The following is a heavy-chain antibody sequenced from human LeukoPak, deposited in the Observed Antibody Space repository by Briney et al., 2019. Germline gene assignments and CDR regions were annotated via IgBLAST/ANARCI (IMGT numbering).Heavy chain of an antibody. J-gene: IGHJ4*02. V-gene: IGHV3-11*04. D-gene: IGHD3-10*01. CDR2: ISTRDNTI. CDR3: ARALWFGETFPAY. Sequence: GGSLRLSCTASGFTFSDYYMSWIRQTPGKGLEWLSYISTRDNTIQYADSVKGRFTISRDNANNSVFLQMNNLRAEDTAVYYCARALWFGETFPAYWGQGTLVTVSS. CDR1: GFTFSDYY.